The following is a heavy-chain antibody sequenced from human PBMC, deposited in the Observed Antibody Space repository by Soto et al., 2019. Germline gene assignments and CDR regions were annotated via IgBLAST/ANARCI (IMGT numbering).Heavy chain of an antibody. D-gene: IGHD6-13*01. Sequence: SETLSLTCTVSGVSISSYYWIWIRQPPGKGLEWIGYIYYSGSTNYNPSLKSRVTISVDTSKNQFSLRLTSVAAADTAIYFCARLQAAVPHYWGQGTLVTVSS. V-gene: IGHV4-59*08. J-gene: IGHJ4*02. CDR1: GVSISSYY. CDR3: ARLQAAVPHY. CDR2: IYYSGST.